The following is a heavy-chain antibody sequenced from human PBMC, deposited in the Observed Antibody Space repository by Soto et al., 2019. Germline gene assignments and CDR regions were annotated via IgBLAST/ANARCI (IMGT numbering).Heavy chain of an antibody. D-gene: IGHD5-18*01. CDR2: FDWDDDK. J-gene: IGHJ4*02. Sequence: SGPTLVNPTQTPTLTCTFPGFSLTPGKRSVSWIRQPPGKALEWLERFDWDDDKYYSTSLKTRLTISKDTSKNKVVLTMTNMDPVDTAAYYCARVRPSTAMVHDFDYWGQGTLVTVSS. V-gene: IGHV2-70*11. CDR1: GFSLTPGKRS. CDR3: ARVRPSTAMVHDFDY.